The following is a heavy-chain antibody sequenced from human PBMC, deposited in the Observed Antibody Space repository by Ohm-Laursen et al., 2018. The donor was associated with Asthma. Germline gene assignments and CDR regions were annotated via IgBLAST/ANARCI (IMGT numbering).Heavy chain of an antibody. Sequence: SLRLSCAASGFTLKTYGIHWVRQAPGKGLEWVAVISYDGRNKYYGDSVKGRFTISGDKSKNTVSLQMNSLKSEDTAVYYCAREAVVTGYYFDYWGQGTLVTVSP. CDR2: ISYDGRNK. J-gene: IGHJ4*02. CDR1: GFTLKTYG. D-gene: IGHD4-23*01. CDR3: AREAVVTGYYFDY. V-gene: IGHV3-30*03.